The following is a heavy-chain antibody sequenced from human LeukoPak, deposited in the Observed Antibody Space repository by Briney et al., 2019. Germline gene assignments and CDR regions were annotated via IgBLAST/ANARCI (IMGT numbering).Heavy chain of an antibody. CDR3: TTDEDWNYARKDV. Sequence: GSLRLSCAASGFTFSSYWMSWVRQVPGKGLEWVGQTVSETDGGTTDYATPVKGRFTISRDDSKSTLYLQMNSLKIEDTAVYYCTTDEDWNYARKDVWGQGATVIVSS. V-gene: IGHV3-15*04. CDR1: GFTFSSYW. D-gene: IGHD1-7*01. J-gene: IGHJ6*02. CDR2: TVSETDGGTT.